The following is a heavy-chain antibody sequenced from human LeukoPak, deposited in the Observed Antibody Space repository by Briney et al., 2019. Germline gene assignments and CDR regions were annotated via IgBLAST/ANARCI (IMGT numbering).Heavy chain of an antibody. CDR1: GFTFTTYA. CDR3: ARSGTEDGYNIYFDH. CDR2: ISGSGSGT. Sequence: PGGSLRLSRATSGFTFTTYAMSWVRQAPGKGLEWVSLISGSGSGTHYTDSVKGRFTISRDSSKNMLYLHMNTLRADDTAVYYCARSGTEDGYNIYFDHWGQGTLVTVSS. V-gene: IGHV3-23*01. D-gene: IGHD5-24*01. J-gene: IGHJ4*02.